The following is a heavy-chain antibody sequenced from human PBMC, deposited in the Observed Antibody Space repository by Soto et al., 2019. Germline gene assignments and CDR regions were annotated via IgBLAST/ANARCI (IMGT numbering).Heavy chain of an antibody. J-gene: IGHJ6*02. CDR1: GFTFSVSA. D-gene: IGHD2-2*01. CDR3: ARPYGRSTRCYLSYYGTDV. CDR2: ISSDGSHQ. V-gene: IGHV3-30-3*01. Sequence: QVQVVESGGGVVQPGTSMRLSCAASGFTFSVSAIHWVRQAPGKGLEWVAVISSDGSHQYYADSVRGRFTISRDNPKNTLYVQMNRLRAEDTAVYYCARPYGRSTRCYLSYYGTDVWGPGTTVTVSS.